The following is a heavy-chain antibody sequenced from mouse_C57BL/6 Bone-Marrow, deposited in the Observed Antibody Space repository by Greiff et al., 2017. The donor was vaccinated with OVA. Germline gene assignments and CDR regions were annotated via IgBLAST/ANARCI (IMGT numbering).Heavy chain of an antibody. CDR3: ARTKVITTANFDV. J-gene: IGHJ1*03. CDR2: ISSGSSTI. V-gene: IGHV5-17*01. CDR1: GFTFSDYG. Sequence: EVKLMESGGGLVKPGGSLKLSCAASGFTFSDYGMHWVRQAPEKGLEWVAYISSGSSTIYYADTVKGRFTISRDNAKNTLFLQLTSLRSEDTAIDYCARTKVITTANFDVWGTGTTVTVSS. D-gene: IGHD1-2*01.